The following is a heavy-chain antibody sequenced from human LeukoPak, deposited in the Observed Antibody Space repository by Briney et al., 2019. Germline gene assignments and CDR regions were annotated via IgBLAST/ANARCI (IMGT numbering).Heavy chain of an antibody. D-gene: IGHD1-26*01. J-gene: IGHJ4*02. CDR1: GYTFTSYA. Sequence: ASVKVSCKASGYTFTSYAMNWVRQAPGQGLEWMGWMNPNSGNTGYAQKFQGRVTMTRNTSISTAYMELSSLRSEDTAVYYCARGLRRGSYLVYWGQGTLVTVSS. V-gene: IGHV1-8*02. CDR3: ARGLRRGSYLVY. CDR2: MNPNSGNT.